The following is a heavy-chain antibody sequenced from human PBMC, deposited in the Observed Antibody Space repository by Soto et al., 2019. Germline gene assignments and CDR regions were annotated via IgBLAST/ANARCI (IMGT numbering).Heavy chain of an antibody. D-gene: IGHD6-19*01. CDR2: ISYDGSNK. CDR3: AGATQIAVAGTLHDAFDI. Sequence: QVQLVESGGGVVQPGRSLRLSCAASGFTFSSYGMHWVRQAPGKGLEWVAVISYDGSNKYYADSVKGRFTISRDNSKDTLYLQRNSLRAEDTAVYYCAGATQIAVAGTLHDAFDICGQGTMVTVSS. CDR1: GFTFSSYG. J-gene: IGHJ3*02. V-gene: IGHV3-30*03.